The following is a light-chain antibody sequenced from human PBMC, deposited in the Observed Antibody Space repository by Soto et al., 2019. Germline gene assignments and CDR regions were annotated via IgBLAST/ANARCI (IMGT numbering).Light chain of an antibody. J-gene: IGKJ1*01. CDR3: QQRTNWPRGT. Sequence: IVLTQSPGSLCLSPGDRATLSCKARQCVXSYFGWYQEKPGQSPRIRISALSNRATGIPARFIGSGSGKDFTLTISSLEPEDFAMYYCQQRTNWPRGTFGQGTKVDIK. V-gene: IGKV3-11*01. CDR2: ALS. CDR1: QCVXSY.